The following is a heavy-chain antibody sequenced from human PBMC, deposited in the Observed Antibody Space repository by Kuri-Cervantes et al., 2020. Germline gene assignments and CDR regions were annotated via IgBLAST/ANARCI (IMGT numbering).Heavy chain of an antibody. CDR3: ASAVL. CDR1: GFTFSSYS. CDR2: ISSSSSYI. J-gene: IGHJ4*02. Sequence: GESLKISCAASGFTFSSYSMNWVRQAPGKGLEWVSSISSSSSYIYYADSVKGRFTISRDNAKNSLYLQMNNLRAEDTAVYYCASAVLGGQGTLVTVYS. D-gene: IGHD2-15*01. V-gene: IGHV3-21*01.